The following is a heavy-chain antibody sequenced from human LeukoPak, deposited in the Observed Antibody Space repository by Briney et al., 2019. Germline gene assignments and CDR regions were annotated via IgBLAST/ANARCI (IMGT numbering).Heavy chain of an antibody. CDR1: GYTFTGYY. Sequence: ASVKVSCKASGYTFTGYYMHWVRQAPGQGLEWMGWINPNSGGTNYAQKFQGWVTMTRDTSISTAYMELSRLRSDDTAVYYCARGDSSGWYFCASDIWGQGTMVTVSS. V-gene: IGHV1-2*04. CDR2: INPNSGGT. CDR3: ARGDSSGWYFCASDI. D-gene: IGHD6-19*01. J-gene: IGHJ3*02.